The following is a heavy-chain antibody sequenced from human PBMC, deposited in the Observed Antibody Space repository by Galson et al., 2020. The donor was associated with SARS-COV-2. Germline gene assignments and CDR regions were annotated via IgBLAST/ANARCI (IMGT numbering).Heavy chain of an antibody. D-gene: IGHD3-22*01. CDR1: GGSISSGGYY. CDR3: ARVGSPMIVVASGAFDI. CDR2: IYYSGST. J-gene: IGHJ3*02. Sequence: SETLSLTCTVSGGSISSGGYYWSWIRQHPGKGLEWIGYIYYSGSTYYNPSLKSRVTISVDTSKNQFSLKLSSVTAADTAVYYCARVGSPMIVVASGAFDIWGQGTMVTVSS. V-gene: IGHV4-31*03.